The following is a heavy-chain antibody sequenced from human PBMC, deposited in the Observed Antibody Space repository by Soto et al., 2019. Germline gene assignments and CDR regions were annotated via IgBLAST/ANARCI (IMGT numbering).Heavy chain of an antibody. CDR1: GYTFTIYY. D-gene: IGHD3-9*01. J-gene: IGHJ4*02. V-gene: IGHV1-46*01. Sequence: ASVKVSCTASGYTFTIYYMHWVRQAPGQGLEWMGIINPSGGSTSYAQKFQGRVTMTRDTSTSTVYMELSSLRSEDTAVYYCWLHHDDYFDYWGQGTLVTVSS. CDR2: INPSGGST. CDR3: WLHHDDYFDY.